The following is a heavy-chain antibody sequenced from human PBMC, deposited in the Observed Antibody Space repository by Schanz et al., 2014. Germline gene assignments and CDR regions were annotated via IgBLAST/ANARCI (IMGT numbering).Heavy chain of an antibody. Sequence: QVQLVESGGGLVKPGGSLRLSCAASGFTFRDYYMSWIRQAPGKGLEWVAVIWNNGVTKYYADSVRGRFTISRDRFQNTLYLRMSSLRAEDTAVYYCARPRFDYGEVDYWGQGTLVTDSS. CDR1: GFTFRDYY. V-gene: IGHV3-11*04. J-gene: IGHJ4*02. D-gene: IGHD4-17*01. CDR2: IWNNGVTK. CDR3: ARPRFDYGEVDY.